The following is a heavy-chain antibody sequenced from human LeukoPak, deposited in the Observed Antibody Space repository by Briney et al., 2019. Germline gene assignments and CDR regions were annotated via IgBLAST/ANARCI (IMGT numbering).Heavy chain of an antibody. D-gene: IGHD6-13*01. CDR2: IYYSGST. Sequence: SETLSLTCTVSGGSISSYYWSWIRQPPGKGLEWIGYIYYSGSTNYNPSLKSRVTISVDTSKNQFSLKLSSVTAADTAVYYCARDGIVAAGKSIDAFDIWGQGTMVTVSS. CDR1: GGSISSYY. V-gene: IGHV4-59*01. CDR3: ARDGIVAAGKSIDAFDI. J-gene: IGHJ3*02.